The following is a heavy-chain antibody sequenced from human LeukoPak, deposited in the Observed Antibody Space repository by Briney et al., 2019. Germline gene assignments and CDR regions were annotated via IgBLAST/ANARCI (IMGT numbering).Heavy chain of an antibody. D-gene: IGHD3-16*02. CDR1: GGSIRSSYYY. J-gene: IGHJ6*02. CDR3: ARGAEDYVWGSYRVASPTRYGMDV. Sequence: SETLSLTCTVSGGSIRSSYYYWGWIRQPPGKGLEWIGEIYHSGSTNYNPSLKSRVTISVDKSKNQFSLKLSSVTAADTAVYYCARGAEDYVWGSYRVASPTRYGMDVWGQGTTVTVSS. V-gene: IGHV4-39*07. CDR2: IYHSGST.